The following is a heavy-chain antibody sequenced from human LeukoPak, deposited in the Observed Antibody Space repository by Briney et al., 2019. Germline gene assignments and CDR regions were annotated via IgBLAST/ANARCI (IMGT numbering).Heavy chain of an antibody. Sequence: GGSLGLSCAASGFTFSSYAMSWVRQAPGKGLEWVSAISGSGGSTYYADSVKGRFTISRDNSKNTLCLQMNSLGAEDTAVYYCAYKRELSHWGQGTLVTVSS. J-gene: IGHJ4*02. CDR3: AYKRELSH. CDR1: GFTFSSYA. CDR2: ISGSGGST. D-gene: IGHD1-26*01. V-gene: IGHV3-23*01.